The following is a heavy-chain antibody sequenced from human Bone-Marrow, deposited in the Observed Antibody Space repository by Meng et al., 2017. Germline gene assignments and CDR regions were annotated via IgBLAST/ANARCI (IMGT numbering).Heavy chain of an antibody. Sequence: QLRLQGSGPSLLKPSEPLSLTCTVSGGSISRSSYYWGWIRQPPGQGLDWIGSIYYSGNTYYTPSLKSRVTTSVDTSNNQFSLKLISVTAADTAVYYCARGPLLGMLINWFHPCGQGTLVTVSS. J-gene: IGHJ5*02. D-gene: IGHD3-10*02. CDR2: IYYSGNT. CDR1: GGSISRSSYY. CDR3: ARGPLLGMLINWFHP. V-gene: IGHV4-39*07.